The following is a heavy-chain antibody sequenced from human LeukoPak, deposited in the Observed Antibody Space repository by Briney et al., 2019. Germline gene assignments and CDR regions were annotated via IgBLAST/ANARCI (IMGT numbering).Heavy chain of an antibody. V-gene: IGHV3-7*01. CDR2: IKQDGSEK. Sequence: GGSLRLSCAASGFTFSIYWMSWVRQAPGKGLEWVANIKQDGSEKYYVDSVKGRFTISRDNAKNSLYLQMNSLRAEDTAVYYCARERTFIAADFDYWGQGTLVTVSS. CDR1: GFTFSIYW. CDR3: ARERTFIAADFDY. D-gene: IGHD6-13*01. J-gene: IGHJ4*02.